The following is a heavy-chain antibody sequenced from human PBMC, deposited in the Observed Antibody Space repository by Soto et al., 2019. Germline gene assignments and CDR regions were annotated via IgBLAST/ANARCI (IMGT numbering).Heavy chain of an antibody. V-gene: IGHV4-59*08. CDR1: GGSISSYY. CDR2: IYYSGST. D-gene: IGHD2-8*01. J-gene: IGHJ3*02. Sequence: QGELQESGPGLVKHSETLSLTCTVSGGSISSYYWSWIRQPSGKGLEWIGYIYYSGSTNYNPSLKSRVTISVDTSKNQFSLKLSSVPAADTAVYYCARAAIVYTIEGDAFDIWGQGTMVTVSS. CDR3: ARAAIVYTIEGDAFDI.